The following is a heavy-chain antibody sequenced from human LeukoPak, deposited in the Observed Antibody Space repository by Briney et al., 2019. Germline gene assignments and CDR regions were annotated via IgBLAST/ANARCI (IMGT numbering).Heavy chain of an antibody. Sequence: SETLSLTCTVSGGSISSSSYYWGWIRQPPGKGLEWIGSIYYSGSTYYNPSLKSRVTISVDTSKNQFSLKLSSVTAADTAVYYCARESDCSGGSCHFDYWGQGTLVTVSS. CDR2: IYYSGST. CDR3: ARESDCSGGSCHFDY. J-gene: IGHJ4*02. V-gene: IGHV4-39*07. CDR1: GGSISSSSYY. D-gene: IGHD2-15*01.